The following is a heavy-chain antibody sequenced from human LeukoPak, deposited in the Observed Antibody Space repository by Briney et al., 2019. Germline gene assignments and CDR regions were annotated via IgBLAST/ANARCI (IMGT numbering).Heavy chain of an antibody. CDR2: TNYRSKLYN. D-gene: IGHD6-19*01. Sequence: SQTLSLTCALSVDTVSSNSAASDWVRHSPSRCLEWLVRTNYRSKLYNDYAVSVKSRIIINPDTSKNQFSLQLNSVTPEDTAVYYCARSGGQQWLVLFDYWGQGTLVTVSS. CDR1: VDTVSSNSAA. V-gene: IGHV6-1*01. CDR3: ARSGGQQWLVLFDY. J-gene: IGHJ4*02.